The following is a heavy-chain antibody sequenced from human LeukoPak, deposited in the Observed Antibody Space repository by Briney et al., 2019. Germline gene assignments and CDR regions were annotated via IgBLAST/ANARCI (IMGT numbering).Heavy chain of an antibody. CDR1: GGSISSGDYY. Sequence: SQTLSLTCTVSGGSISSGDYYWSWIRQPPGKGLEWIGYIYYSGSTYYNPSLKSRVTISVDTSKNQFSLKLSSVTAADTAVYYCARGELVIKPYYYYGMDVWGQGTLVTVSS. V-gene: IGHV4-30-4*01. J-gene: IGHJ6*02. CDR2: IYYSGST. CDR3: ARGELVIKPYYYYGMDV. D-gene: IGHD3/OR15-3a*01.